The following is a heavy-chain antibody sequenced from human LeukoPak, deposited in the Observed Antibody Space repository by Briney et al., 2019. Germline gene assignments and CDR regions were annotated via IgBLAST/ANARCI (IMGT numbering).Heavy chain of an antibody. Sequence: SQTLSLTCTVSGGSISSGDYYWSWIRQPPGKGLEWIGYIYYSGSTYYNPSLKSRVTISVDTSKNQFSLKLSSVTAADTAVYYCARDTPVYYYGSIDYWGQGTLVTVSS. CDR3: ARDTPVYYYGSIDY. CDR2: IYYSGST. CDR1: GGSISSGDYY. D-gene: IGHD3-10*01. J-gene: IGHJ4*02. V-gene: IGHV4-30-4*01.